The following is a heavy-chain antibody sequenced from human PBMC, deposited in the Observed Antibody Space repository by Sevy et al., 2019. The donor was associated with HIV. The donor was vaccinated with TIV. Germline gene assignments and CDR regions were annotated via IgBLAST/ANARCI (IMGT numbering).Heavy chain of an antibody. Sequence: EGSLRLSCAASGFTFSNYAMHWVHQAPGKELEWVAGISYDGSKKYYGDSVKGPFTISRDNSKNTLFLQMNSLTVEDTAVYYCARDPLIMTVDWYFDIWGRGTLVTVSS. V-gene: IGHV3-30*04. CDR2: ISYDGSKK. CDR3: ARDPLIMTVDWYFDI. D-gene: IGHD3-16*01. J-gene: IGHJ2*01. CDR1: GFTFSNYA.